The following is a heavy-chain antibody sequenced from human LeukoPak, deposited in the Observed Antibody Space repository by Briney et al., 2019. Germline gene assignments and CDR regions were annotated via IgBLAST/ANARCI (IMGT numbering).Heavy chain of an antibody. CDR1: GFAFSTYW. V-gene: IGHV3-7*04. D-gene: IGHD2-15*01. CDR2: INQDGSVK. CDR3: ARGYCSGGDCFYFDV. J-gene: IGHJ4*02. Sequence: GGSLRLSCAASGFAFSTYWMDWVRQAPGKGLEWVGNINQDGSVKHYVDSVRGRFTISRDNAKNSLYLQMNSLRAEDTAVYYCARGYCSGGDCFYFDVWGLGTLVTVSS.